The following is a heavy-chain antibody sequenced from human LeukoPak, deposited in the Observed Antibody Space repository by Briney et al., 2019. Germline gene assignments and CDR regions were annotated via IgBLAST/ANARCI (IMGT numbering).Heavy chain of an antibody. CDR2: INPSSGGT. V-gene: IGHV1-2*02. CDR3: AILGGVRGTKRAFDI. D-gene: IGHD3-10*01. CDR1: GYTFTGYY. Sequence: ASVKVSCKASGYTFTGYYMHWVRQAPGQGLEWMGWINPSSGGTNYAQKFQGRVTMTRDTSISTAYMELSRLRSDDTAVYYCAILGGVRGTKRAFDIWGQGTMVTVSS. J-gene: IGHJ3*02.